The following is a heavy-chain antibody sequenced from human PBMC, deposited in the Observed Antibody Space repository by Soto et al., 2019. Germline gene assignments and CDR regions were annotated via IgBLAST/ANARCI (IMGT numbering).Heavy chain of an antibody. D-gene: IGHD2-2*02. CDR1: GYTFTRYG. Sequence: GASVKVSCKASGYTFTRYGISWVRQAPGQGLEWMGWISGHNGNTNYAQKFQGRVTMTRDTSISTAYMELSRLRSDDTAVYYCASLGYCSSTSCYTVPYYYYGMDVWGQGTTVTVSS. CDR2: ISGHNGNT. V-gene: IGHV1-18*01. J-gene: IGHJ6*02. CDR3: ASLGYCSSTSCYTVPYYYYGMDV.